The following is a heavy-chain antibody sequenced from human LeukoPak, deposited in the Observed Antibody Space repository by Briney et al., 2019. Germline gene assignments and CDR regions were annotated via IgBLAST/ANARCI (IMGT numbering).Heavy chain of an antibody. J-gene: IGHJ4*02. D-gene: IGHD1-26*01. CDR3: ARVGTSGSYYFDY. CDR2: TSSSDDGK. V-gene: IGHV3-23*01. CDR1: GFSLSSYA. Sequence: PGGSLRLSCTVSGFSLSSYAMSWVRRAPGKGLEWVSATSSSDDGKYYADSVRGRFTISRDNSRNTMYLQMNSLRAEDAAVYCCARVGTSGSYYFDYWGQGTLVTVSS.